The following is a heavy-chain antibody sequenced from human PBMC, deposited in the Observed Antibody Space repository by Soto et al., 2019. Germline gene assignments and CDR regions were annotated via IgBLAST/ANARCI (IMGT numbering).Heavy chain of an antibody. CDR2: IYYSGIT. V-gene: IGHV4-59*01. J-gene: IGHJ2*01. CDR1: GGSISSYY. CDR3: ARVPFPVLGAPYCGGDCPPPATNYWYFDL. D-gene: IGHD2-21*02. Sequence: PSETLSLTCTVSGGSISSYYWSWIRQPPGKGLEWIGYIYYSGITNYNPSLKSRVTISVDTSKNQFSLKLSSVTAADTAVYYCARVPFPVLGAPYCGGDCPPPATNYWYFDLWGRGTLVTVSS.